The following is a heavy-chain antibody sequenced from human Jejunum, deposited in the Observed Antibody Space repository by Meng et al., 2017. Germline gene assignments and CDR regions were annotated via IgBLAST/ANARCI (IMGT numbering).Heavy chain of an antibody. CDR1: GGSISGENL. J-gene: IGHJ4*02. CDR3: ARATLARLFDS. D-gene: IGHD6-6*01. Sequence: QLQLQAAGPGLVVPSGTLSLTCSVSGGSISGENLWSWVRQTPGKGLERIGESYLSGSTYYNPSLASRVTISVDHSRDRFSLTVASVTAADTGVYFCARATLARLFDSWGQGRLVTVSS. V-gene: IGHV4-4*02. CDR2: SYLSGST.